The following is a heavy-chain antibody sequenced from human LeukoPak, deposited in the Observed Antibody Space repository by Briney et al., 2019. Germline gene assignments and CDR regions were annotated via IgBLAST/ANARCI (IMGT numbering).Heavy chain of an antibody. CDR1: GGSISSKNYY. CDR3: AGHRCPGRYFDCVPFDS. CDR2: IYYSGTT. V-gene: IGHV4-39*01. J-gene: IGHJ4*02. D-gene: IGHD3-9*01. Sequence: SETLSLTCTVSGGSISSKNYYWGWIRQPPGKGLEWLGTIYYSGTTYYSPTLLSRGTLSVDMSKNQFSLKLYSVTAADTAVYYCAGHRCPGRYFDCVPFDSWGQGTPVTVSS.